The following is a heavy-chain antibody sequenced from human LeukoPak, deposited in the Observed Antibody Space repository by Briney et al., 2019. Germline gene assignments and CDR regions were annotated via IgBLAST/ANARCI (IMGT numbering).Heavy chain of an antibody. J-gene: IGHJ4*02. D-gene: IGHD5-12*01. CDR2: IYYSGST. V-gene: IGHV4-39*07. Sequence: SETLSLTCTVSGGSISSSSYYWGWIRQPPGKGLEWIGSIYYSGSTYYNPSLKSRVTISVDTSKNQFSLKLSSVTAADTAVYYCARVDSGYFPPYFDYWGQGTLVTVSS. CDR3: ARVDSGYFPPYFDY. CDR1: GGSISSSSYY.